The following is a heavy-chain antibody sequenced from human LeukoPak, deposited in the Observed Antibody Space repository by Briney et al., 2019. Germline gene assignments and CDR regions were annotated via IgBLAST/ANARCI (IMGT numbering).Heavy chain of an antibody. D-gene: IGHD5-24*01. J-gene: IGHJ5*02. CDR1: GFSFSYYS. CDR2: IYSSSRII. CDR3: ARPRRDGYNYDLDL. Sequence: GGSLRLSCAASGFSFSYYSMNWVRQTPGKGLEWVSYIYSSSRIIHYADSVEGRFTISRDDAKNPLYLQMNSLRVEDTAVYYCARPRRDGYNYDLDLWGQGTLVTVSS. V-gene: IGHV3-48*04.